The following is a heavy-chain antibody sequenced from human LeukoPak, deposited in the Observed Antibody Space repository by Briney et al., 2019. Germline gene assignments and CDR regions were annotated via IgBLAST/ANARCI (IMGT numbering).Heavy chain of an antibody. J-gene: IGHJ6*03. V-gene: IGHV1-8*03. Sequence: ASVKVSCEASGYTFTSYDINWVRQATGQGLEWMGWMNPNSGNTGYAQKFQGRVTITRNTSISTAYMELSSLRSEDTAVYYCARGYSNSYYYYYMDVWGKGTTVTVSS. CDR1: GYTFTSYD. CDR2: MNPNSGNT. D-gene: IGHD4-11*01. CDR3: ARGYSNSYYYYYMDV.